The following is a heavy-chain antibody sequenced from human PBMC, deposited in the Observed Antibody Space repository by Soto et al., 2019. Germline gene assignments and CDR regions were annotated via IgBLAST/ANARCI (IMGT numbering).Heavy chain of an antibody. V-gene: IGHV3-21*01. D-gene: IGHD1-26*01. Sequence: EVQLVESGGGLVKPGGSLRLSCAASGSPFNNYGMNWVRQAPGRGLEWVSSISPSSSFIYYADSVKGRFTVSRDNAKNSLYLQMNSLRAEDTAVYYCAKDRVVGSTSREKDFDSWGQGTLVTVSS. CDR2: ISPSSSFI. CDR1: GSPFNNYG. CDR3: AKDRVVGSTSREKDFDS. J-gene: IGHJ4*02.